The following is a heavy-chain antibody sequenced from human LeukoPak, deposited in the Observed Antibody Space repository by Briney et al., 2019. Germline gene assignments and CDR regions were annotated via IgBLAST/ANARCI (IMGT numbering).Heavy chain of an antibody. D-gene: IGHD5-12*01. Sequence: ASVKVSCKASGYTFTGYYMHWVRQAPGQGLEWMGWINPNSGGTNYAQKFQGRVTMTRDTSISTAYMELSRLRSDDTAVYYCARSVRSTRKEDIVATAPPGYWGQGTLVTVSS. V-gene: IGHV1-2*02. J-gene: IGHJ4*02. CDR3: ARSVRSTRKEDIVATAPPGY. CDR1: GYTFTGYY. CDR2: INPNSGGT.